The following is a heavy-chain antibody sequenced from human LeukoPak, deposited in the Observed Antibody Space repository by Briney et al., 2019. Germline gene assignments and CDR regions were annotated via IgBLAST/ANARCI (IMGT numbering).Heavy chain of an antibody. J-gene: IGHJ5*02. CDR2: ISGSGGST. Sequence: GGSLRLSCAASGFTFSSYAMSWVRQAPGKGLEWVSAISGSGGSTYYADSVKGRFTISRDNSKNTLYLQMNSLRAEDTAVYYCAKDRPYGSGSYYIENWFDPWGQGTLVTVSS. D-gene: IGHD3-10*01. CDR3: AKDRPYGSGSYYIENWFDP. V-gene: IGHV3-23*01. CDR1: GFTFSSYA.